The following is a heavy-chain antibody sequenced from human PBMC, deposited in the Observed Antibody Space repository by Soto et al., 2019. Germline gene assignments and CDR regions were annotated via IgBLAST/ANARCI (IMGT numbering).Heavy chain of an antibody. J-gene: IGHJ6*03. CDR3: ARGVFGVVISYYYYYMDV. CDR2: INHSGST. CDR1: GGSFSDYY. D-gene: IGHD3-3*01. V-gene: IGHV4-34*01. Sequence: SETLSLTCAVYGGSFSDYYWSWIRQPPGKGLEWIGEINHSGSTNYNPSLKSRVTISVDTSKNQFSLKLSSVTAADTAVYYCARGVFGVVISYYYYYMDVRAKGTTVTVSS.